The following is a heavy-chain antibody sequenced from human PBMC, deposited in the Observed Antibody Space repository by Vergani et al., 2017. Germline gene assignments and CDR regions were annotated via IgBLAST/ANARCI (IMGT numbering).Heavy chain of an antibody. Sequence: EVQLVESGGGLVKPGGSLRLSCAAFGFTFSSYSMNWVRQAPGKGLEWVSSISSSSSYIYYADSVKGRFTISRDNAKNSLYLQMNSLRAEDTAVYYCAREARLREYSNNYYYMDVWGKGTTVTVSS. J-gene: IGHJ6*03. CDR1: GFTFSSYS. D-gene: IGHD4-11*01. CDR2: ISSSSSYI. CDR3: AREARLREYSNNYYYMDV. V-gene: IGHV3-21*01.